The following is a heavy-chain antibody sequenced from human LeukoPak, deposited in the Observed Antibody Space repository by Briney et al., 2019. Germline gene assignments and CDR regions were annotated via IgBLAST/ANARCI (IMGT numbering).Heavy chain of an antibody. CDR1: GFTFSSYS. V-gene: IGHV3-21*01. J-gene: IGHJ4*02. CDR2: ISSSSSYI. D-gene: IGHD4/OR15-4a*01. CDR3: ARELDYGANLAHFDY. Sequence: GGSLRLSCAASGFTFSSYSMNWVRQAPGKGLEWVSSISSSSSYIYYADSVKGRFTISRDNAKNSLYLQMNSLRAEDTAVYYCARELDYGANLAHFDYWGQGTLVTVSS.